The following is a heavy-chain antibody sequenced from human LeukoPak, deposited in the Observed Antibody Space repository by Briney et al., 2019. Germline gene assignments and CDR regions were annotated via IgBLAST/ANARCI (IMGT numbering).Heavy chain of an antibody. CDR3: ARDLGDSGGWD. Sequence: GGSLRLSCAASGFTFSNYDMNWARQAPGKGLEWGSYISSSPTTIFYADSVKGRFTISRDNAKKSLFLQMNSLRAEDTAVYYCARDLGDSGGWDWGQGTMVTVSS. D-gene: IGHD3-22*01. J-gene: IGHJ3*01. V-gene: IGHV3-48*03. CDR1: GFTFSNYD. CDR2: ISSSPTTI.